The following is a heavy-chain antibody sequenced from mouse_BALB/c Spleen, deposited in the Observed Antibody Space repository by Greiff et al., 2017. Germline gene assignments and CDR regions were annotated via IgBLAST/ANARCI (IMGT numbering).Heavy chain of an antibody. Sequence: QVQLQQSGAELVRPGTSVKISCKASGYTFTNYWLGWVKQRPGHGLEWIGDIYPGGGYTNYNEKFKGKATLTADKSSSTAYMQLSSLTSDDSAVYFCARSQYGNYKFAYWGQGTLVTVSA. V-gene: IGHV1-63*01. D-gene: IGHD2-10*02. CDR3: ARSQYGNYKFAY. J-gene: IGHJ3*01. CDR1: GYTFTNYW. CDR2: IYPGGGYT.